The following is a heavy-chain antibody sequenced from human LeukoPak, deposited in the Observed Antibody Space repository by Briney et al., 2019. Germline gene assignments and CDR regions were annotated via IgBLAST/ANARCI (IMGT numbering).Heavy chain of an antibody. J-gene: IGHJ4*02. V-gene: IGHV3-7*03. CDR2: IKQDGSEK. Sequence: XYWMSWVRQAXGKGLEWVANIKQDGSEKYYVDSVKGRFTISRDNAKNSLYLQMNSLRAEDTAVYYCAKWSGYSSWGQGTLVTVSS. CDR1: XYW. CDR3: AKWSGYSS. D-gene: IGHD3-3*01.